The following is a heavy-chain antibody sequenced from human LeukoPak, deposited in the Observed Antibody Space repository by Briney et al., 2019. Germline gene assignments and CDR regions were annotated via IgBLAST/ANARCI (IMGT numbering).Heavy chain of an antibody. D-gene: IGHD3-22*01. J-gene: IGHJ5*02. V-gene: IGHV6-1*01. CDR2: TYYRSKLYN. CDR1: GDSVSSNIAA. Sequence: SQTLSLTCAISGDSVSSNIAAWSWIRQTPSRGLEWLGRTYYRSKLYNDYAVSVKSRITINSDTSKNHFSLQLNSVTPDDTAVYYCARSDGSGKNWFDPWGQGTLVTVSS. CDR3: ARSDGSGKNWFDP.